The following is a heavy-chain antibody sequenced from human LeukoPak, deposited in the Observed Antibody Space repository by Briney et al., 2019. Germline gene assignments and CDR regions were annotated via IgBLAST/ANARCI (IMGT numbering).Heavy chain of an antibody. CDR3: AGGFPVPAAKPNWFDP. Sequence: SETLSLTCTVSGGSISSGGYYWSWIRQHPGKGLEWIGYIYYSGSTYYNPSLKSRVTISVDTSKNQFSLKLSSVTAADTAVYYCAGGFPVPAAKPNWFDPWGQGTLVTVSS. J-gene: IGHJ5*02. D-gene: IGHD2-2*02. V-gene: IGHV4-31*03. CDR1: GGSISSGGYY. CDR2: IYYSGST.